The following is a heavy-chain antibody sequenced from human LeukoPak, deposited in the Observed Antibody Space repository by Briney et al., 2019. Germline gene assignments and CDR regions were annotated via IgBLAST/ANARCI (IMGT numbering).Heavy chain of an antibody. CDR1: GDSISSYY. V-gene: IGHV4-4*07. J-gene: IGHJ2*01. CDR3: ARSQYCSGGSCYKVIWYFAL. CDR2: IYTSGST. D-gene: IGHD2-15*01. Sequence: SETLSLTCTVSGDSISSYYWSWIRQPAGKGLEWIGRIYTSGSTNYNPSLKSRVTMSVDTSKNQFSLKLSSVTAADTAVYYCARSQYCSGGSCYKVIWYFALWGRGTLVTVSS.